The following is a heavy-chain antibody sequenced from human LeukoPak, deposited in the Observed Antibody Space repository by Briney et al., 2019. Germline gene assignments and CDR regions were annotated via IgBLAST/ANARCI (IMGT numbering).Heavy chain of an antibody. CDR1: GGSISSYY. D-gene: IGHD4-23*01. CDR2: IYYSGST. J-gene: IGHJ4*02. V-gene: IGHV4-59*12. Sequence: ETLSLTCTVSGGSISSYYWSWIRQPPGKGLEWIGYIYYSGSTNYNPSLRSRVTMPVDTSKNQFSLKLNSMTAADTAVYYCAREFSYGSNGRGFDYWGQGTLVTVSS. CDR3: AREFSYGSNGRGFDY.